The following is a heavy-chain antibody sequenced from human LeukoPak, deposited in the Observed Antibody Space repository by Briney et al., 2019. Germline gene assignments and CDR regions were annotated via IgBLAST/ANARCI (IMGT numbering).Heavy chain of an antibody. Sequence: GGSLRLLCAASGFTFSSLWLSWVPQAPGKGLEVVANIKQDGSEKHYVDSVKGRFTISRDNAKNSLYLQMNSLRAEDTAVYYCASAYCSGGSCYSPDKHYGMDVWGQGTTVTVSS. J-gene: IGHJ6*02. CDR3: ASAYCSGGSCYSPDKHYGMDV. D-gene: IGHD2-15*01. CDR1: GFTFSSLW. V-gene: IGHV3-7*01. CDR2: IKQDGSEK.